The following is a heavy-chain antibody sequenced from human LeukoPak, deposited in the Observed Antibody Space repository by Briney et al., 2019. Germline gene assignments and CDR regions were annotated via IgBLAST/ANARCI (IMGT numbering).Heavy chain of an antibody. CDR3: AREVGYSSGWEPEAGGVEGAFDI. CDR2: ISYDGSNK. CDR1: GFTFSSYG. Sequence: GGSLRLSCAASGFTFSSYGMHWVRQAPGKGLEWVAVISYDGSNKYYADSVKGRFTISRDNSKNTLYLQMNSLRAEDTAVYYCAREVGYSSGWEPEAGGVEGAFDIWGQGTMVTVSS. J-gene: IGHJ3*02. V-gene: IGHV3-30*03. D-gene: IGHD6-19*01.